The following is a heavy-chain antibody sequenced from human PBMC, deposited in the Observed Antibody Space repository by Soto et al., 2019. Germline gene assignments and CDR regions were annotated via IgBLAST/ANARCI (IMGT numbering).Heavy chain of an antibody. CDR2: IVVGSGNT. CDR3: AATDPDSSGCYEDNWFDP. Sequence: ASVKVSCKASGFTFTSSAMQWVRQARGQRLEWIGWIVVGSGNTNYAQKFQERVTITRDMSTSAAYMELSSLRSEDTAVYYCAATDPDSSGCYEDNWFDPWGQGTLVTVSS. CDR1: GFTFTSSA. D-gene: IGHD6-19*01. V-gene: IGHV1-58*02. J-gene: IGHJ5*02.